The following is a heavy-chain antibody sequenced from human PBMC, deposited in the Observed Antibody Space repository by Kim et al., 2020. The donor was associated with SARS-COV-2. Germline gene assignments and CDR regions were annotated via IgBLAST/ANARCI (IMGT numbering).Heavy chain of an antibody. V-gene: IGHV3-74*01. D-gene: IGHD6-13*01. J-gene: IGHJ4*02. Sequence: SGGDPVMGRFTISRDNAMNTVYLQIDGLRAEDTGVYYCARDIHIAAVDYWGQGTLVSVSS. CDR3: ARDIHIAAVDY.